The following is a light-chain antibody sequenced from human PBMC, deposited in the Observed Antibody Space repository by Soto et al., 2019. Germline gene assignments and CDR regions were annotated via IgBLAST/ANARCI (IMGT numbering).Light chain of an antibody. CDR2: DAT. Sequence: IQMTQSPSTLSASVGDRVTITCRASHNIERWMAWYQQKRGRAPSLLIFDATTLHSGVPSRFSGGGSGTEFTLTIHGLQPDDFATYYCQQFAKSSTFGQGTTVEIK. CDR1: HNIERW. J-gene: IGKJ1*01. V-gene: IGKV1-5*01. CDR3: QQFAKSST.